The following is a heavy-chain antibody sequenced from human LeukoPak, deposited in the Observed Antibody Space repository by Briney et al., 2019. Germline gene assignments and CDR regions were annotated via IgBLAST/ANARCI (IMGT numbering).Heavy chain of an antibody. CDR3: ARGLVVPAAISYVYYYYGMDV. CDR2: INSDGSSR. Sequence: PGGSLRLSCAASGFTFSSYWMHWVRQAPGKGLVWVSRINSDGSSRSYADSVKGRFTISRDNAKNTLYLQMNSLRAEDTAVYYCARGLVVPAAISYVYYYYGMDVWGQGTTVTVSS. V-gene: IGHV3-74*01. CDR1: GFTFSSYW. J-gene: IGHJ6*02. D-gene: IGHD2-2*01.